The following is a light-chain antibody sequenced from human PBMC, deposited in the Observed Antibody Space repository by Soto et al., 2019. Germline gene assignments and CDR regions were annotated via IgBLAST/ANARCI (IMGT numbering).Light chain of an antibody. CDR3: NSYTSSSTPVV. CDR1: SSDVGGYNY. J-gene: IGLJ2*01. Sequence: QSALTQPASVSGSPGQSITISCTGTSSDVGGYNYVSWYQQYPGKAPKLMIYDVTNRPSGVSNRFSGSKSGNTASLTISGLQAEDEADYYCNSYTSSSTPVVFGGGTKLTVL. CDR2: DVT. V-gene: IGLV2-14*01.